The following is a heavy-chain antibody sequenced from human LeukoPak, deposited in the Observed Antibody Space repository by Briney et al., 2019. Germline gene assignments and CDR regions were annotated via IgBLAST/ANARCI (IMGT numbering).Heavy chain of an antibody. V-gene: IGHV1-8*01. Sequence: GASVKVSCKASGDTFSRYDIIWGRQASGQGLERMGRMNHNSGHTGYAQKFQGRVTMARTTPLSTAYMELASLTSEASAVYYCARSIVGVRKRNDYWGQGTLVTVSS. CDR3: ARSIVGVRKRNDY. D-gene: IGHD1-26*01. CDR1: GDTFSRYD. J-gene: IGHJ4*02. CDR2: MNHNSGHT.